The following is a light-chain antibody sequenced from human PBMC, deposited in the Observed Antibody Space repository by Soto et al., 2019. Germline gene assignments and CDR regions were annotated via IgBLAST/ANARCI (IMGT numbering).Light chain of an antibody. CDR1: QSVSSN. CDR2: GAS. CDR3: QQYNNWPLT. Sequence: EIVMTQSPATLSVSPGERATLSCRASQSVSSNLAWYQQNPGQAPRLLIYGASTRATGIPARFSGSGSGTEVTHTISSLQSEDFAVYYCQQYNNWPLTFGQGTQLAIK. J-gene: IGKJ2*01. V-gene: IGKV3-15*01.